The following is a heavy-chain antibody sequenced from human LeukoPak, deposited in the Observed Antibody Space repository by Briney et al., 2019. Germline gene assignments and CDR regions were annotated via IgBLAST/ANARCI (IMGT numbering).Heavy chain of an antibody. Sequence: SETLSLTCTVSGGSISSYYWSWIRQPPGKGLEWIGYIYYSGSTNYNPSLKSRVTISVDTSKNQFSLKLSSVTAADTAVYYCARHWADYYYYMDVWGKGTTVTVSS. CDR3: ARHWADYYYYMDV. CDR1: GGSISSYY. J-gene: IGHJ6*03. V-gene: IGHV4-59*08. CDR2: IYYSGST. D-gene: IGHD3-16*01.